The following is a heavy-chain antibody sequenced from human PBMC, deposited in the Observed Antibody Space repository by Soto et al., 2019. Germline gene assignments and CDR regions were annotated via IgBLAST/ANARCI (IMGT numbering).Heavy chain of an antibody. J-gene: IGHJ4*02. CDR2: ISSSSSYT. CDR3: ARPLGNYYDSSGYEH. Sequence: PGGSLRLSCAASGFTFSDYYMSWIRQAPGKGLEWVSYISSSSSYTNYADSVKGRFTISRDNAKNSLYLQMNSLRAEDTAVYYCARPLGNYYDSSGYEHWGQGTLVTVSS. V-gene: IGHV3-11*06. CDR1: GFTFSDYY. D-gene: IGHD3-22*01.